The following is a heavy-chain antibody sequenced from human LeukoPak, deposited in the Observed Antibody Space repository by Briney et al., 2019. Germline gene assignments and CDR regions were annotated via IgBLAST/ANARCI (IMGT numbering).Heavy chain of an antibody. CDR3: ASGSGSYWYFDL. CDR2: IWYDGSNK. J-gene: IGHJ2*01. V-gene: IGHV3-33*03. Sequence: PGGSLRLSCAASGFTFSSYGMHWVRQAPGKGLEWVAVIWYDGSNKYYADSVKGRFTISRDNAKNSLYLQMNSLRAEDTAVYYCASGSGSYWYFDLWGRGTLVTVSS. CDR1: GFTFSSYG. D-gene: IGHD3-22*01.